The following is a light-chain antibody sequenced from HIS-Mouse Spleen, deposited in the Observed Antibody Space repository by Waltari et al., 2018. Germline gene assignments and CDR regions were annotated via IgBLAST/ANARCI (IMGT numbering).Light chain of an antibody. CDR3: CSYAGSSTWV. J-gene: IGLJ3*02. V-gene: IGLV2-23*01. CDR1: SSDVGSYNL. Sequence: QSALTQPASVSGSPGQSITISCTGTSSDVGSYNLVSWYQQHPGKAPKLMIYEGSKRPLGVFYRFPGSQACNTASLTISGLQAEDEADYYCCSYAGSSTWVFGGGTKLTVL. CDR2: EGS.